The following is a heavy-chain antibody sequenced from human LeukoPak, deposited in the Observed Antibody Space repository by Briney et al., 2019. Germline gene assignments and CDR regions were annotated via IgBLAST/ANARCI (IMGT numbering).Heavy chain of an antibody. J-gene: IGHJ3*02. Sequence: ASVKVSCKASGYTFTSYDINWVRQATGQGLEWMGWMNPNSGNTGYARKFQGRVTITRNTSISTAYTELSSLRSEDTAVYYCATGIGVVVVAASNAFDIWGQGTMVTVSS. CDR3: ATGIGVVVVAASNAFDI. CDR1: GYTFTSYD. CDR2: MNPNSGNT. V-gene: IGHV1-8*03. D-gene: IGHD2-15*01.